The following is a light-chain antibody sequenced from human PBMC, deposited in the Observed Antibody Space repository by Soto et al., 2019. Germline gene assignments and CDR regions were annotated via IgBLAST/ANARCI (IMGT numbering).Light chain of an antibody. V-gene: IGKV3-15*01. Sequence: EIVMTQSPATLSVSLGERATLSCWASQSVSSKLAWYQQKPGQAPRLLIYGASTRATGIPVRFSGSGSGTEFTLTINSLQSEDFAVYYCQQYHKWPPYTFGQGTKVEIK. J-gene: IGKJ2*01. CDR1: QSVSSK. CDR2: GAS. CDR3: QQYHKWPPYT.